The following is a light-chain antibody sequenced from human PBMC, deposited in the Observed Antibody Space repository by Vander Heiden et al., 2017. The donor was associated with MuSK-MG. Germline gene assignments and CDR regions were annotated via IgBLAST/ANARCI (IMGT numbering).Light chain of an antibody. V-gene: IGKV1-8*01. CDR3: QQYYSNPYT. CDR2: AAS. J-gene: IGKJ2*01. CDR1: QCISSY. Sequence: AIRMTQSPSSFSASTGDRVTITCRASQCISSYLAWYQQKPGKAPKLLIYAASTLQSGVPSRFSGSGSGTDFTLTISCLQSEDFATYYCQQYYSNPYTFGQGTKLEIK.